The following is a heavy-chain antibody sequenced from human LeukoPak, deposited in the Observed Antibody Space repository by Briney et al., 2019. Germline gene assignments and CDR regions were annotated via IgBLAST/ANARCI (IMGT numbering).Heavy chain of an antibody. Sequence: PGRSLRLSCAASGFTFSSYDMHWVRQAPGKGLEWVAVLWYDGNNRYYADSVKGRFTISRVNSKNTLYLQMNSLRAEDTAVYYCAKAGIGVVGYFDYWGQGTQVTVSS. D-gene: IGHD6-19*01. V-gene: IGHV3-33*06. CDR2: LWYDGNNR. J-gene: IGHJ4*02. CDR3: AKAGIGVVGYFDY. CDR1: GFTFSSYD.